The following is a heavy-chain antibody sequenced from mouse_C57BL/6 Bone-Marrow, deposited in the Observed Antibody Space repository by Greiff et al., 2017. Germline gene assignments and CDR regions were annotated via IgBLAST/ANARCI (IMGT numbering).Heavy chain of an antibody. CDR3: VRSRTSSDCGRGTYAMDY. D-gene: IGHD1-1*02. V-gene: IGHV1-64*01. CDR2: IHPNSGST. CDR1: GYTFTSYW. Sequence: QVQLQQSGAELVKPGASVKLSCKASGYTFTSYWMHWVKQRPGQGLEWIGMIHPNSGSTNYNEKFKSKATLTVDKSSSTAYMQLSSLTSEDSAVYDSVRSRTSSDCGRGTYAMDYWGQGTSVTVSS. J-gene: IGHJ4*01.